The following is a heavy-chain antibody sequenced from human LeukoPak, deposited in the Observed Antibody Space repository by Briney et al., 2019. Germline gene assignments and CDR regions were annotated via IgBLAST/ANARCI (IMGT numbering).Heavy chain of an antibody. CDR1: GFTFSSYA. V-gene: IGHV3-23*01. J-gene: IGHJ4*02. CDR3: AKVSEQLWFGGDYYFAY. D-gene: IGHD5-18*01. Sequence: AGGSLRLSCAASGFTFSSYAMSWVRQAPGGGLEWVSAISGSGGSTYYADFVKGRFPISRDNSKNTLYLQMHSLRAEDTAVYYCAKVSEQLWFGGDYYFAYWGQGTLVTVSS. CDR2: ISGSGGST.